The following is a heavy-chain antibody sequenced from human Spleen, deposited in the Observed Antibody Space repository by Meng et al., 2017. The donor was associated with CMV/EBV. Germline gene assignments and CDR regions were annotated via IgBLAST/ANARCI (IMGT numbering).Heavy chain of an antibody. D-gene: IGHD6-13*01. Sequence: QLKRVQSGGWVKKPGSSGKVSCKASGGTLSSYAISWVRQAPGQGLEWMGGIIPIFGTANYAQKFQGRVTITADESTSTAYMELSSLRSEDTAVYYCARVAAAGTGWGQGTLVTVSS. J-gene: IGHJ4*02. CDR1: GGTLSSYA. CDR2: IIPIFGTA. CDR3: ARVAAAGTG. V-gene: IGHV1-69*01.